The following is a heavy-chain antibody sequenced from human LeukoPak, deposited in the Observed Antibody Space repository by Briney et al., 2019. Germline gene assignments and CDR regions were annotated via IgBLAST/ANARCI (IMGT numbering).Heavy chain of an antibody. CDR2: ISSSSSTI. Sequence: GGSLRLSCAASGFTFSSYSMNWVRQAPGKGLEWVSYISSSSSTIYYADSVKGRFTISRDNAKNSLYLQMNSLRAEDTAVYYCASHYDSSGYYPFDYWGQGTLVTVSS. J-gene: IGHJ4*02. V-gene: IGHV3-48*04. D-gene: IGHD3-22*01. CDR1: GFTFSSYS. CDR3: ASHYDSSGYYPFDY.